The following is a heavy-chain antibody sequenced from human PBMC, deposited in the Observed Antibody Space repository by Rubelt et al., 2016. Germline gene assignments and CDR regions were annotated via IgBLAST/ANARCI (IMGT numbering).Heavy chain of an antibody. D-gene: IGHD2-2*01. CDR1: GFTFSDYY. Sequence: ETRGGLVKPGGSLRLSCAASGFTFSDYYMSWIRQAPGKGLEWVSYISSSGTTIYYADSVKGRFTISRDNAKNSLYLQMNSLRAEDTAVYYCAKDRGDIVVVPAALSDYWGQGTLVTVSS. CDR2: ISSSGTTI. V-gene: IGHV3-11*01. J-gene: IGHJ4*02. CDR3: AKDRGDIVVVPAALSDY.